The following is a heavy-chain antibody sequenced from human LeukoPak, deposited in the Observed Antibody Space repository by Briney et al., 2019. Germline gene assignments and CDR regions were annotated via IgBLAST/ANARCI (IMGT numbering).Heavy chain of an antibody. CDR2: ISAYNGNT. J-gene: IGHJ6*03. CDR3: ARADYGDYAYYYYMDV. V-gene: IGHV1-18*01. D-gene: IGHD4-17*01. CDR1: GYTFTSYG. Sequence: GASVKVSCKASGYTFTSYGISWVRQAPGQGLEWMGWISAYNGNTNYAQKLQGRGTMTTDTSTSTAYMELRSLRSDATAVYYCARADYGDYAYYYYMDVWGKGTTVTVSS.